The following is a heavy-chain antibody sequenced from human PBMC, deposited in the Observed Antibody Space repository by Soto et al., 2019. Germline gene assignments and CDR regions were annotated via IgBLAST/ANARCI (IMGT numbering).Heavy chain of an antibody. J-gene: IGHJ6*02. CDR2: IYYSGST. V-gene: IGHV4-61*01. CDR3: ARDVIAAAGSYYYYGMDV. Sequence: SETLSLTCTVSGGSVSSGSYYWSWIRQPPGKGLEWIGYIYYSGSTNYNPSLRSRVTISVDTSKNQFSLKLSSVTAADTAVYYCARDVIAAAGSYYYYGMDVWGQGTTVTVSS. CDR1: GGSVSSGSYY. D-gene: IGHD6-13*01.